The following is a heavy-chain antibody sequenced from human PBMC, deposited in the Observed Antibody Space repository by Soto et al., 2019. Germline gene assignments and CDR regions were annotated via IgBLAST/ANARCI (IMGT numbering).Heavy chain of an antibody. V-gene: IGHV3-30*18. Sequence: QVQLVESGGGVIQPGRSLRLSCAASGFTFSTYGMHWVRRAPGKGLEWVGLISYDGRYKYYPDSVKGRFTISRDNSKNTLFLQMNSLRPEDTAVYYCAKDPTYDSSGYYFYYGPDVWGQGTTVTVSS. CDR2: ISYDGRYK. CDR1: GFTFSTYG. J-gene: IGHJ6*02. CDR3: AKDPTYDSSGYYFYYGPDV. D-gene: IGHD3-22*01.